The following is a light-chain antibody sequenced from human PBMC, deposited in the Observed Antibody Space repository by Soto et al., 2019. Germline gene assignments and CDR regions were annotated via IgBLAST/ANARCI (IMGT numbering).Light chain of an antibody. CDR2: GAS. Sequence: EIVLTQSPGTLSLSPGERATLSCRASQSVRSSYLAWYQQKPGQAPRLLIYGASSRATGIPDRFSGSGSGTDFTLTISRLEPEDFAVYYFQQYGSSPLTFGQGTKVEI. CDR3: QQYGSSPLT. V-gene: IGKV3-20*01. CDR1: QSVRSSY. J-gene: IGKJ1*01.